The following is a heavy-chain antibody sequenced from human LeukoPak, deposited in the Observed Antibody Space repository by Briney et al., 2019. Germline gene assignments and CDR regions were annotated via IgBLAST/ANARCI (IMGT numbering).Heavy chain of an antibody. D-gene: IGHD3-16*01. V-gene: IGHV3-23*01. CDR1: GFAFSSYA. Sequence: GGSLRLSCAASGFAFSSYAMSWVRQAPGKGLEWVSGISGSGGSTNYADSVKGRFTISRDNSKNTLYLQMNSLRAEDTAVYYCAREPPGGGFDYWGQGTLVTVSS. J-gene: IGHJ4*02. CDR3: AREPPGGGFDY. CDR2: ISGSGGST.